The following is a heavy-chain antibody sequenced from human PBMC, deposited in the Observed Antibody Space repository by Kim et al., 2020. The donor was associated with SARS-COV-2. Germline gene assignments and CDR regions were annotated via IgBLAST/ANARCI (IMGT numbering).Heavy chain of an antibody. D-gene: IGHD4-17*01. CDR1: GFAFSTYE. CDR3: ARPSIYGGHSALDC. J-gene: IGHJ4*02. Sequence: GGSLRLSCAASGFAFSTYEMNWVRQAPGKGLEWISYITSSGSTIRYADPVKGRVTISRDNAENSLYLQVNSLRAEDTAIYYCARPSIYGGHSALDCWGQGTLVTVSS. V-gene: IGHV3-48*03. CDR2: ITSSGSTI.